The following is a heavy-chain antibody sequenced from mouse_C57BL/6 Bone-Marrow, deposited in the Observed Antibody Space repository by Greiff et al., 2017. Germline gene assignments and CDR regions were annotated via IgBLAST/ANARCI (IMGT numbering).Heavy chain of an antibody. J-gene: IGHJ4*01. V-gene: IGHV5-16*01. CDR3: ARERNYYSNYDYAMDY. CDR2: SKYDGSST. D-gene: IGHD2-5*01. CDR1: GFPFSDHF. Sequence: EVKLMGAEGGLSQAGRFIKTSRTAPGFPFSDHFMALVRPVSEKGLERVANSKYDGSSTYYLGPLKSRFIISRDNAKNILYLQMSSLKSEDTATYYCARERNYYSNYDYAMDYWGQGTSVTVSS.